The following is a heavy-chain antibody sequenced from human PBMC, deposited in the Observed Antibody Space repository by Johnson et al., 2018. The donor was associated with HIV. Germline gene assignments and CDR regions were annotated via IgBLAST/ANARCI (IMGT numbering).Heavy chain of an antibody. CDR1: GFTFSTYW. CDR3: VRRPFGAAPGADTFDI. J-gene: IGHJ3*02. D-gene: IGHD6-13*01. V-gene: IGHV3-74*01. Sequence: VQLVESGGGLVQPGGSRRLSCAASGFTFSTYWLHWVRQPPGKGLVWVSRINTDGSATTYADSVRGRFPISRDNAKNTLYLQMNSLRAEDTAVYYCVRRPFGAAPGADTFDIWGQGTMVTVSS. CDR2: INTDGSAT.